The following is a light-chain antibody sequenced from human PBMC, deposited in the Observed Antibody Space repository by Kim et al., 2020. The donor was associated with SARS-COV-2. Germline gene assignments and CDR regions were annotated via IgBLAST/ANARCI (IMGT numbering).Light chain of an antibody. CDR3: QQYNNWPLT. V-gene: IGKV3-15*01. J-gene: IGKJ4*01. Sequence: VSPGERVTLSCRASQSVSSNLAWYHQKPGQAPRLLIYGASTRATGIPARFSGSGSGTEFTLTISSLQSEDFALYYCQQYNNWPLTFGGGTKVDIK. CDR2: GAS. CDR1: QSVSSN.